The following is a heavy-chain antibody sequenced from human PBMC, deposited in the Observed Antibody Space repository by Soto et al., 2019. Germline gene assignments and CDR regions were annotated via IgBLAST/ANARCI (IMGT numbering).Heavy chain of an antibody. CDR2: ISYDGSNK. J-gene: IGHJ3*02. D-gene: IGHD3-3*01. Sequence: GGSLRLSCAASGFTFSSYAMHWVRQAPGKGLEWVAVISYDGSNKYYADSVKGRFTISRDNSKNTLYLQMNSLRAEDTAVYYCARVLYDDGESSQRGNLDPHALVTPFDAFDIWGQGTMVTVSS. V-gene: IGHV3-30-3*01. CDR3: ARVLYDDGESSQRGNLDPHALVTPFDAFDI. CDR1: GFTFSSYA.